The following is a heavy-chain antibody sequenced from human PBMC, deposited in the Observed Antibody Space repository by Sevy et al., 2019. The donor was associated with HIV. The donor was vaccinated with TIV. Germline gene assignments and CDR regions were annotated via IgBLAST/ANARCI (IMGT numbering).Heavy chain of an antibody. CDR2: IYYSGST. CDR1: GGSISSYY. Sequence: SETLSLTCTVSGGSISSYYWSWIRQPPGKGLKWIGYIYYSGSTNYNPSLKSRVTISVDTSKNQFSLKLSSVTAADTAVYYCARGGSSGWERGSFDYWGQGTLVTVSS. J-gene: IGHJ4*02. V-gene: IGHV4-59*01. D-gene: IGHD6-19*01. CDR3: ARGGSSGWERGSFDY.